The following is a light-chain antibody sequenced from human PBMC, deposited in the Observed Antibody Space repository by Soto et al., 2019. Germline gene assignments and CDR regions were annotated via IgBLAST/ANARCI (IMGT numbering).Light chain of an antibody. CDR3: QQYYSAPYT. V-gene: IGKV4-1*01. CDR1: QSVLYSSNNKNY. J-gene: IGKJ2*01. Sequence: DIVMTQSPDSLAVSLGERATINCKSSQSVLYSSNNKNYLAWYQQKPGQPTKLLIYWASTRESGVPDRFSGSGSGTDVTLPISSLQDEDGAVYYCQQYYSAPYTFSHGNKLPIK. CDR2: WAS.